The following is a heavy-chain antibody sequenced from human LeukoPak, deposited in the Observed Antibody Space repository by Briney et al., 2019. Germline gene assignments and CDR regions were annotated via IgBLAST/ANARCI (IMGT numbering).Heavy chain of an antibody. Sequence: SQTLSLTCTVSGGSISSGDYYWTWIRQPPGKGLEWIGYISYTGSTKYNPSLKSRVTISVDTSKNQFSLRLSSVTAADTAVYYCARQNNFFAPWGQGTLVTVSS. J-gene: IGHJ5*02. CDR1: GGSISSGDYY. CDR2: ISYTGST. D-gene: IGHD1-20*01. V-gene: IGHV4-61*08. CDR3: ARQNNFFAP.